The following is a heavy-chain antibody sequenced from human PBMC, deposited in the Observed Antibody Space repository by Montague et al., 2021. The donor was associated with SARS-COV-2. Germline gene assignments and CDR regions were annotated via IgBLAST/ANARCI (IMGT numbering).Heavy chain of an antibody. J-gene: IGHJ4*02. D-gene: IGHD2-2*01. CDR1: GGSISSHDYY. V-gene: IGHV4-39*01. CDR3: ARQLPSCGSTNKCYPYCIDD. Sequence: SETLSLTCTVSGGSISSHDYYWGWIRQSPGKGLEWIGSISYAGRTYYNPSLRSRVSFSMDTSKNHFSLSLNPVTAADTAVYFCARQLPSCGSTNKCYPYCIDDWGQGALVTVSS. CDR2: ISYAGRT.